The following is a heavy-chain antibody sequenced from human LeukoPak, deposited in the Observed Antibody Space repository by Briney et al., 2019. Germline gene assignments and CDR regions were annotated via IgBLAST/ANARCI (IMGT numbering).Heavy chain of an antibody. CDR2: IYWNGVST. D-gene: IGHD5-24*01. Sequence: GESLRLSCAVSGCSFDSYGRSWVRQAPGEGLEWVAGIYWNGVSTGHADSVKGRVTISRDNANNTLYLQMNSLRADDSSLYYGARTTDLEMATIFDYWGRGTLITVSS. V-gene: IGHV3-20*04. CDR1: GCSFDSYG. J-gene: IGHJ4*02. CDR3: ARTTDLEMATIFDY.